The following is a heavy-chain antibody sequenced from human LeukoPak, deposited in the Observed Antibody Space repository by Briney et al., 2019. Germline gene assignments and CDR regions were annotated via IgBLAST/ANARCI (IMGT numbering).Heavy chain of an antibody. CDR2: MNPNSGNT. J-gene: IGHJ3*02. CDR1: GYTFTSYD. V-gene: IGHV1-8*02. Sequence: ASVKVSCKASGYTFTSYDINWVRQATGQGLEWMGWMNPNSGNTGYAQKLQGRVTMTTDTSTSTAYVELRSLRSDDTAVYYCARVTLYYYDSSGYGSPDAFDIWGQGTMVTVSS. CDR3: ARVTLYYYDSSGYGSPDAFDI. D-gene: IGHD3-22*01.